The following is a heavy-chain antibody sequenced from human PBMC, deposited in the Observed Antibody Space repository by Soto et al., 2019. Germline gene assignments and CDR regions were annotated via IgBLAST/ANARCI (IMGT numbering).Heavy chain of an antibody. CDR2: IKSKTDGGTT. Sequence: GGSLRLSCAASGFTFSNAWMNWVRQAPGKGLKWVGRIKSKTDGGTTDYAAPVKGRFTISRDDSKNTLYLQMNSLKTEDTAVYYCTTDIETPPTYYYYYYGMDVWGQGTTVTVSS. J-gene: IGHJ6*02. V-gene: IGHV3-15*07. CDR1: GFTFSNAW. D-gene: IGHD3-16*02. CDR3: TTDIETPPTYYYYYYGMDV.